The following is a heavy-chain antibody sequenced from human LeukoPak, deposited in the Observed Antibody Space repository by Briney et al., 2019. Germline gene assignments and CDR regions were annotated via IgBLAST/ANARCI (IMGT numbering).Heavy chain of an antibody. CDR3: ARDLRITIGGDY. Sequence: SETLSLTCAVYGGSFSGYYWSWIRQPPGKGLEWIGEINHSGSTNYNPSLKSRVTISVDTSKNQFSLKLSSVTAADTAVYYCARDLRITIGGDYWGQGTLVTVSS. J-gene: IGHJ4*02. CDR1: GGSFSGYY. CDR2: INHSGST. D-gene: IGHD1-1*01. V-gene: IGHV4-34*01.